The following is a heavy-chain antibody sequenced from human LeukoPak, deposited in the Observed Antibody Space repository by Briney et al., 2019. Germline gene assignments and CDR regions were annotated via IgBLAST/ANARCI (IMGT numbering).Heavy chain of an antibody. CDR3: ARDGPYSSSWIDY. D-gene: IGHD6-13*01. J-gene: IGHJ4*02. V-gene: IGHV3-7*01. CDR1: GFTFSSYW. Sequence: GGSLRLSCAASGFTFSSYWMSWVRQAPGKGLEWVANIKQDGSEKYYVDSVKGRFTISRDNAKNSLYLQMNSLRAEDTAVYYCARDGPYSSSWIDYWGQGTLVTVSS. CDR2: IKQDGSEK.